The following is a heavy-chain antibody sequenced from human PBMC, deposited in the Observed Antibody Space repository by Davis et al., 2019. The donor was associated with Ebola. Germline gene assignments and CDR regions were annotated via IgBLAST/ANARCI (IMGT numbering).Heavy chain of an antibody. D-gene: IGHD4-11*01. V-gene: IGHV3-9*01. Sequence: GGSLRLSCAASGFTFDDYAMHWVRQAPGKGLEWVSGISWNSGSIGYADSVKGRFTISRDNSGNTLYLQMNSLRAEDTAVYFCARDSFKSYSNYGRPDYWGQGTLVTVSS. J-gene: IGHJ4*02. CDR2: ISWNSGSI. CDR3: ARDSFKSYSNYGRPDY. CDR1: GFTFDDYA.